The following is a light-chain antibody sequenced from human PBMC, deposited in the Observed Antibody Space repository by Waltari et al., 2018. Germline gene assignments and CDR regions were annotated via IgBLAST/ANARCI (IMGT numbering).Light chain of an antibody. V-gene: IGKV1-12*01. J-gene: IGKJ1*01. CDR3: QHSDSFPWA. CDR2: AAS. CDR1: QDITSW. Sequence: DIQMTQSPSSVSASVGDRVNITCRARQDITSWLAWYQQKPGKAPKLLISAASSLQSGVPSRFSGSGSGTDFTLTISSLQPEDFATYYCQHSDSFPWAFGQGTKVEIK.